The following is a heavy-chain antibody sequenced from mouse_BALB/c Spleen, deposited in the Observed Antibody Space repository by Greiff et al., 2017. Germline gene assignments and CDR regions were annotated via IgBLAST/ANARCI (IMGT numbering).Heavy chain of an antibody. Sequence: DVQLQESGPGLVKPSQSLSLTCSVTGYSITSGYYWNWIRQFPGNKLEWMGYISYDGSNNYNPSLKNRISITRDTSKNQFFLKLNSVTTEDTATYYCATEVRWFAYWGQGTLVTVSA. CDR3: ATEVRWFAY. J-gene: IGHJ3*01. V-gene: IGHV3-6*02. CDR2: ISYDGSN. CDR1: GYSITSGYY. D-gene: IGHD2-14*01.